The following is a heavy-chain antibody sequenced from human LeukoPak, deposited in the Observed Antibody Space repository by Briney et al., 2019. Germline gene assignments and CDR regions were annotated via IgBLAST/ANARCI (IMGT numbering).Heavy chain of an antibody. J-gene: IGHJ6*03. Sequence: PSETLSLTCTVSGGSISSSSYYWGWIRQPPGKGLEWIGSIYYSGSTYYNPSLKSRVTISVDTSKNQFSLKLSSVTAADTAVYYCASRDLDTAMVIGEPRNPYLYYMDVWGKGTTVTVSS. CDR1: GGSISSSSYY. CDR3: ASRDLDTAMVIGEPRNPYLYYMDV. CDR2: IYYSGST. D-gene: IGHD5-18*01. V-gene: IGHV4-39*07.